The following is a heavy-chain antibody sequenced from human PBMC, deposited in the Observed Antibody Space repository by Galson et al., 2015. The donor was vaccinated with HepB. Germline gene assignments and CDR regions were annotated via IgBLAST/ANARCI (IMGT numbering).Heavy chain of an antibody. J-gene: IGHJ4*02. CDR2: ISDGGDFT. CDR3: AKDLVRARRVGVTEKCDL. D-gene: IGHD1-26*01. V-gene: IGHV3-23*01. Sequence: SLRLSCAASGFTFNNYAMNWVRQAPGKGLEWVSSISDGGDFTDYTDSVKGRFTISRDNSKNTVSLQMDSLRADDTAIYFCAKDLVRARRVGVTEKCDLWGQGTLVTVSS. CDR1: GFTFNNYA.